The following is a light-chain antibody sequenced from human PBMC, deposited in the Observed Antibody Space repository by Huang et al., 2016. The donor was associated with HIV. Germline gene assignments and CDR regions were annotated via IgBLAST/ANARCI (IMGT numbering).Light chain of an antibody. J-gene: IGKJ1*01. CDR2: AAS. CDR3: QQSYSTPQT. V-gene: IGKV1-39*01. CDR1: QSISSY. Sequence: DIQMTQSPSSLSASVGERVTITCRESQSISSYLNWYQQKPGKAPKLLIYAASSFQSGVPSRFSGSGSGTDFTLTISSLQPEDFATYYCQQSYSTPQTFGQGTKVEIK.